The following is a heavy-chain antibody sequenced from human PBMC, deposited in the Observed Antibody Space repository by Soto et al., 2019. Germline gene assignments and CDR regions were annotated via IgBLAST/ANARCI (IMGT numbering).Heavy chain of an antibody. CDR2: IDSGGTA. V-gene: IGHV3-66*01. J-gene: IGHJ4*02. CDR3: ARDSEQLVSFDY. CDR1: GFTVSSNY. D-gene: IGHD6-13*01. Sequence: EVQLVQSRGGLVQPGGSLRLSCAVSGFTVSSNYMSWVRQAPGKGLEWVSLIDSGGTAHYADSVKGRFTDSRDNSKNTVYLQMNSLRVEDTAVYYCARDSEQLVSFDYWGQGTLVTVSS.